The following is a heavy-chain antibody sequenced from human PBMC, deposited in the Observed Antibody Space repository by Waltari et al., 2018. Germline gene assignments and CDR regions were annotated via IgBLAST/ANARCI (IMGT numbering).Heavy chain of an antibody. D-gene: IGHD2-15*01. Sequence: EVQLVGSGGGLVKPGGSLRLACAASGFTFSSETRKWVRQAPGKGLECVSSISSVSSYIYYADSVKGRFTISRDNAKNSLYLQMNSLRVEDTAVYYCAREWGVMVGTAGFYFDYWGQGALVTVSS. J-gene: IGHJ4*02. V-gene: IGHV3-21*01. CDR3: AREWGVMVGTAGFYFDY. CDR2: ISSVSSYI. CDR1: GFTFSSET.